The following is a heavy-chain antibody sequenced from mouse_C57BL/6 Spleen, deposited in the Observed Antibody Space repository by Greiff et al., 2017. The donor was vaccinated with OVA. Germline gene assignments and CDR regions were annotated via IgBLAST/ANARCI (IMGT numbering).Heavy chain of an antibody. Sequence: VQLQQPGAELVKPGASVKMSCKASGYTFTSYWITWVKQRPGQGLEWIGDIYLGSGSTNYNEKFKSKATLTVDTSSSTAYMQISSLTSEDYTVYYCAESYYYGSSYGFAYWGQGTLVTVSA. CDR3: AESYYYGSSYGFAY. CDR2: IYLGSGST. CDR1: GYTFTSYW. V-gene: IGHV1-55*01. D-gene: IGHD1-1*01. J-gene: IGHJ3*01.